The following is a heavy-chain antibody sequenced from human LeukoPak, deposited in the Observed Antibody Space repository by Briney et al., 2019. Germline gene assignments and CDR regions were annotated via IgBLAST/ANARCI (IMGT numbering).Heavy chain of an antibody. Sequence: GGSLRLSCSASGFTFSSFWMHWVRHVPGKGLVWVSGVSSDGRITNYADFVKGRFTVSRDTAKNTLSLQMDSLRADDTAIYYCASAFRITGTTYYYWGQGTLVTVSS. CDR2: VSSDGRIT. CDR3: ASAFRITGTTYYY. J-gene: IGHJ4*02. CDR1: GFTFSSFW. V-gene: IGHV3-74*01. D-gene: IGHD1-20*01.